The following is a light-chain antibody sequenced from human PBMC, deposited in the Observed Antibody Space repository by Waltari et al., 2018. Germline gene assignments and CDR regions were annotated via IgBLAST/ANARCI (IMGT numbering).Light chain of an antibody. V-gene: IGKV1-5*03. Sequence: DIQLTQSPSTLSPSVGDRVTTPCRASQDIGTWLAWYQQQPGKAPKLLLYKASRLQSGVPSRFSGRGSGTEFTLTISSLQPEDFATFYCQQFDTYPWTFGQGTKVDIK. J-gene: IGKJ1*01. CDR2: KAS. CDR1: QDIGTW. CDR3: QQFDTYPWT.